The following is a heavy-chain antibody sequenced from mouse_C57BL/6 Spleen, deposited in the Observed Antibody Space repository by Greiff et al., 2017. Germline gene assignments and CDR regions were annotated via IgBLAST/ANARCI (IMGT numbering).Heavy chain of an antibody. D-gene: IGHD1-1*01. CDR1: GYSITSGYY. CDR2: ISYDGSN. J-gene: IGHJ2*01. CDR3: ARVTTTVGHYFDY. Sequence: DVQLQESGPGLVKPSQSLSLTCSVTGYSITSGYYWNWIRQFPGNKLEWMGYISYDGSNNYNPSLKNRISITRDTSKNQFFLKLNSVTTEDTATYYCARVTTTVGHYFDYWGQGTTLTVSS. V-gene: IGHV3-6*01.